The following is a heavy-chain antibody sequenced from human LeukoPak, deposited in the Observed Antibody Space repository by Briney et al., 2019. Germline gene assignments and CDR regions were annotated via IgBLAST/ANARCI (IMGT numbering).Heavy chain of an antibody. CDR3: ARNIRIARGGSYLYFLYYFDY. CDR1: GYTFTSYD. J-gene: IGHJ4*02. CDR2: MNPNSGNT. Sequence: ASVKVSCKASGYTFTSYDTNWVRQATGQGLEWMGWMNPNSGNTGYAQKFQGRVTITRNTSISTAYMELSSLRSEDTAVYYCARNIRIARGGSYLYFLYYFDYWGQGTLVTVSS. V-gene: IGHV1-8*03. D-gene: IGHD1-26*01.